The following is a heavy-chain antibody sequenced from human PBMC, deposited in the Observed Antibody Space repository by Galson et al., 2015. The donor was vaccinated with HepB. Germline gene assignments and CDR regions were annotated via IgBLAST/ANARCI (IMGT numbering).Heavy chain of an antibody. V-gene: IGHV5-51*03. Sequence: QSGAEVKKPGESLKISCKGSGYSFTSYWIGWVRQMPGKGLEWMGIIYPGDSDTRYSPSFQGQVTISADKSISTAYLQWSSLKASDTAMYYCASSYCGGDCYSLTFDYWGQGTLVTVSS. J-gene: IGHJ4*02. CDR1: GYSFTSYW. CDR2: IYPGDSDT. D-gene: IGHD2-21*01. CDR3: ASSYCGGDCYSLTFDY.